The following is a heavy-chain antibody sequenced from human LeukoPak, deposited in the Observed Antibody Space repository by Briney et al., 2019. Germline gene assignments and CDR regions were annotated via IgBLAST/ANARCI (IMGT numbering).Heavy chain of an antibody. D-gene: IGHD3-16*01. CDR3: AKDGHDYVWGTFDY. J-gene: IGHJ4*02. CDR1: GFTFSSYG. V-gene: IGHV3-30*02. CDR2: IRYDGSNK. Sequence: PGGSLRLSCAASGFTFSSYGMHWVRQAPGKGLEWVAFIRYDGSNKYYADSVKGRFTISRDNSKNTLYLQMNSLRAEDTDVYYCAKDGHDYVWGTFDYWGQGTLVTVSS.